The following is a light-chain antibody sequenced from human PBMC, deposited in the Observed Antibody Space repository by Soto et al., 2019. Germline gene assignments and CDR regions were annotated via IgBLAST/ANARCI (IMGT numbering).Light chain of an antibody. J-gene: IGKJ4*02. V-gene: IGKV3-20*01. CDR3: QQYGSSPRT. CDR2: GAS. Sequence: MVMTQSPATLSLSPGQRATLSCRASQSVSSSYLAWYQQKPGQAPRLLIYGASSRATGIPDRFSGSGSGTDFTLTISRLEPEDFAVYYCQQYGSSPRTFGGGTKVDIK. CDR1: QSVSSSY.